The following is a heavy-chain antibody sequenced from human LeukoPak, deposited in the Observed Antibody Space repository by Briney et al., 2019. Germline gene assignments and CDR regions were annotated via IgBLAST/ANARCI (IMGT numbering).Heavy chain of an antibody. J-gene: IGHJ4*02. CDR1: GFTFDDYA. CDR2: ISGSGGST. D-gene: IGHD3-22*01. V-gene: IGHV3-23*01. Sequence: LPGGSLRLSCAASGFTFDDYAMHWVRQAPGKGLEWVSAISGSGGSTYYADSVKGRFTISRDNSKNTLYLQMNSLRAEDTAVYYCARGDDYYDSSGQNRDYWGQGTLVTVSS. CDR3: ARGDDYYDSSGQNRDY.